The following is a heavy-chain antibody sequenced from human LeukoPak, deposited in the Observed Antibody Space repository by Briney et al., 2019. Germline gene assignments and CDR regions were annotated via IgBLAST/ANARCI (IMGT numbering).Heavy chain of an antibody. CDR3: AKVGLYYYDSSGELDY. CDR1: GFTFSSYA. V-gene: IGHV3-23*01. J-gene: IGHJ4*02. CDR2: ISGSGGST. D-gene: IGHD3-22*01. Sequence: GGSLRLSCAASGFTFSSYAMSWVRQAPGKGLEWVSAISGSGGSTYYADSVKGRFTISRDNSKNTLYLQMNSLRAEDTAVYYCAKVGLYYYDSSGELDYWGQGTLVTVSS.